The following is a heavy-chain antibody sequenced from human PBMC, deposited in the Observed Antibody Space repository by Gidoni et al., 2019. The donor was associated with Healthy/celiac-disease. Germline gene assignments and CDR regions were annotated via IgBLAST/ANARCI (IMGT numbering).Heavy chain of an antibody. CDR2: IKPNSGGT. Sequence: QVQLVQSGAEVKKPGASVKVSCKASGYTFTGYYMQWVLQAPGPGLELMGWIKPNSGGTNYAQKFQGRVTMTRDTSISTAYMELSRLRSDDTAVYYCAREARRDGYNNYWGQGTLVTVSS. V-gene: IGHV1-2*02. CDR3: AREARRDGYNNY. CDR1: GYTFTGYY. J-gene: IGHJ4*02. D-gene: IGHD5-12*01.